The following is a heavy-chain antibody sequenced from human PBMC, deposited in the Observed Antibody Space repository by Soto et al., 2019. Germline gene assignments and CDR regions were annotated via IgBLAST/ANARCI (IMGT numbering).Heavy chain of an antibody. D-gene: IGHD6-19*01. CDR3: AKGYSSVYDAFDI. CDR1: GFTFSSYG. Sequence: GGSLRLSCAASGFTFSSYGMHWVRQAPGKGLEWVAVISYDGSNKYYADSVKGRFTISRDNSKNTLYLQMDSLRAEDTAVYYCAKGYSSVYDAFDIWGQGTMVTVSS. V-gene: IGHV3-30*18. J-gene: IGHJ3*02. CDR2: ISYDGSNK.